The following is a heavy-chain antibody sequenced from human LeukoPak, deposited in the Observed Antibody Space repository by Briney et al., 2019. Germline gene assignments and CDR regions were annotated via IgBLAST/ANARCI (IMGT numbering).Heavy chain of an antibody. CDR1: GYTFTSYG. V-gene: IGHV1-18*01. J-gene: IGHJ4*02. D-gene: IGHD3-9*01. CDR3: ARIVFLTGYYNRGYYFDY. Sequence: RASVKVSCKASGYTFTSYGISWVRQAPGQGLEWMGWISAYNSNTNYAQKLQGRVTMTTDTSTSTAYMELRSLRSDDTAVYYCARIVFLTGYYNRGYYFDYWGQGTLVTVSS. CDR2: ISAYNSNT.